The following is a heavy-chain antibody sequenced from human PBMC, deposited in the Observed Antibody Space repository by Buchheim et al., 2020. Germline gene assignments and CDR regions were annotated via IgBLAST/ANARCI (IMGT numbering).Heavy chain of an antibody. CDR2: INPSGGST. J-gene: IGHJ6*02. CDR3: ARDYSSGWLYGPGYYYYGMDV. V-gene: IGHV1-46*01. D-gene: IGHD6-19*01. Sequence: QVQLVQSGAEVKKPGASVKVSCKASGYTFTSYYMHWVRQAPGQGLEWMGIINPSGGSTSYAQKFQGRVTMTRDTFTSTVYMELSSLRSEDTAAYYCARDYSSGWLYGPGYYYYGMDVWGQGTT. CDR1: GYTFTSYY.